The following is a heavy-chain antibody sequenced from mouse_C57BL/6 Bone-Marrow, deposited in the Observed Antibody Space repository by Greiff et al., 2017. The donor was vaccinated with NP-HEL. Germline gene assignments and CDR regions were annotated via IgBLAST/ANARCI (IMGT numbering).Heavy chain of an antibody. CDR3: AREGAQAYYYAMDY. V-gene: IGHV3-6*01. J-gene: IGHJ4*01. Sequence: EVHLVESGPGLVKPSQSLSLTCSVTGYSITSGYYWNWIRQFPGNKLEWMGYISYDGSNNYNPSLKNRISITRDTSKNQFFLKLNSVTTEDTATYYCAREGAQAYYYAMDYWGQGTSVTVSS. CDR1: GYSITSGYY. CDR2: ISYDGSN. D-gene: IGHD3-2*02.